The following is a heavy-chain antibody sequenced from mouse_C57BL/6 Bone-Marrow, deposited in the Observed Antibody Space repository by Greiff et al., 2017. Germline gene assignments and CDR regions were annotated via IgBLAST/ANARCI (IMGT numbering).Heavy chain of an antibody. J-gene: IGHJ1*03. CDR1: GYTFTSYW. CDR3: ANDDDWCFDV. V-gene: IGHV14-4*01. CDR2: IDPENGDT. Sequence: VQLQQPGAELVKPGASVKLSCKASGYTFTSYWMHWVKQRPGQGLEWIGWIDPENGDTEYASKFQGKATITADTSSNTAYLQLSSLTSEDTAVYYCANDDDWCFDVWGTGTTVTVSS. D-gene: IGHD2-4*01.